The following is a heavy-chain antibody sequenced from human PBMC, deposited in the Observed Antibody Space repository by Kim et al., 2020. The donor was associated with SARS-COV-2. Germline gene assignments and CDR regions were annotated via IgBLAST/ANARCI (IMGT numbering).Heavy chain of an antibody. CDR1: GGSITYSY. CDR2: IHYTGNA. V-gene: IGHV4-59*08. Sequence: SETLSLTCTVSGGSITYSYWSWIRQPPGKGLEWIANIHYTGNAYYNPSLKSRVTISVDTSKTQISLKLSSVTAADTAMYYCARQKDRSFDYWGQGTLVAV. J-gene: IGHJ4*02. CDR3: ARQKDRSFDY. D-gene: IGHD2-15*01.